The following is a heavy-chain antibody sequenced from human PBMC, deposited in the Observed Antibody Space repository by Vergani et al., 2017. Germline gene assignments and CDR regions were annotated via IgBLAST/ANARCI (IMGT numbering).Heavy chain of an antibody. CDR2: IYYSGST. J-gene: IGHJ3*02. Sequence: QLQLQESGPGLVMPSETLSLTCTVSGGSISSSSYYWGWIRQPPGKGLEWIGSIYYSGSTYYNPSLKSRVTISVDTSKNQFSLKLSSVTAADTAVYYCARGGSRDCSGGSCYPYAFDIWGQGTMVTVSS. D-gene: IGHD2-15*01. CDR3: ARGGSRDCSGGSCYPYAFDI. V-gene: IGHV4-39*07. CDR1: GGSISSSSYY.